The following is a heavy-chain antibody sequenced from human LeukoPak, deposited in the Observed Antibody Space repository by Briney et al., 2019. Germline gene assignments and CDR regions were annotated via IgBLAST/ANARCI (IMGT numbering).Heavy chain of an antibody. CDR3: ARGGLWSNRMTTVTTFHY. V-gene: IGHV1-2*02. CDR1: GYTFTGYY. D-gene: IGHD4-17*01. J-gene: IGHJ4*02. Sequence: ASVKVSCKASGYTFTGYYMHWVRQAPGQGLEWMGWINPNSGGTNYAQKFQGRVTMTRDTSISAAYMELSRLRSDDTAVYYCARGGLWSNRMTTVTTFHYWGQGTLVTVSS. CDR2: INPNSGGT.